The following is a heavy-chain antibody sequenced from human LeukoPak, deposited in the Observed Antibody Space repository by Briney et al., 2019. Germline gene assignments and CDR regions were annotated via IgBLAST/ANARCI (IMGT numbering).Heavy chain of an antibody. J-gene: IGHJ3*02. CDR2: VNVDGRST. D-gene: IGHD2/OR15-2a*01. CDR1: GFTFSSYW. CDR3: ARRLGIGAFDT. Sequence: GGSLRLSCAASGFTFSSYWVNWVRQAPGKGLVWVSRVNVDGRSTTYADSVKGRLTISRDNAKKTLYLQINSLRPEDTAFYYCARRLGIGAFDTWGRGTKVTVSS. V-gene: IGHV3-74*01.